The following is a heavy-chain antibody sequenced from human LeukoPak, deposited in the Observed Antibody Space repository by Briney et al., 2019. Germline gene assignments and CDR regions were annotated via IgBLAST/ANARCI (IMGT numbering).Heavy chain of an antibody. D-gene: IGHD4-11*01. Sequence: GGSLRLSRAASGFTFSSYAMSWVRQAPGKGLEWVSSISSGGGSTYYADSVKGRFTISRDNSKNTLYLQMNSLRAEDAAVYYCVKDRTGNYVAWFDPWGQGTLVTVSS. J-gene: IGHJ5*02. CDR2: ISSGGGST. CDR1: GFTFSSYA. CDR3: VKDRTGNYVAWFDP. V-gene: IGHV3-23*01.